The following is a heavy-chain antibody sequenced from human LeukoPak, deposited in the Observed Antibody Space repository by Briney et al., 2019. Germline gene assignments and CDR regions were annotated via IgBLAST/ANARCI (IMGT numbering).Heavy chain of an antibody. Sequence: ETLSLTCTVSGGSISSYYWSWIRQPPGKGLEWIGYIYYSGNTNYNPSLKSRVTISVDTSKNQFSLKLSSVTAADTAVYYCARDRVGGSYDYWGQGTLVTVSS. CDR3: ARDRVGGSYDY. CDR1: GGSISSYY. V-gene: IGHV4-59*01. D-gene: IGHD1-26*01. CDR2: IYYSGNT. J-gene: IGHJ4*02.